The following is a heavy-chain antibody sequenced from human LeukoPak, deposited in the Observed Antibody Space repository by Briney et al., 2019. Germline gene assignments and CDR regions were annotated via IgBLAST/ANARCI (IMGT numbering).Heavy chain of an antibody. J-gene: IGHJ4*02. CDR3: AKAPVTTCRGAYCYPFDY. Sequence: GGSLRLSCAASGFTLSSYAMSWVRQAPGKGLEWVSAISDTGNTYHADSVKGRFTISRDSSKNTLFLQMNRMRPEDAAVYYCAKAPVTTCRGAYCYPFDYWGQGTLVTVSS. CDR1: GFTLSSYA. D-gene: IGHD2-21*01. CDR2: ISDTGNT. V-gene: IGHV3-23*01.